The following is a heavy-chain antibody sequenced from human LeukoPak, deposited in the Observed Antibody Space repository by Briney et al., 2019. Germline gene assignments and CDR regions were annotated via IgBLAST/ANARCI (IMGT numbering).Heavy chain of an antibody. CDR2: IYYSGST. CDR1: GGSISSHY. V-gene: IGHV4-59*11. CDR3: ARYQDYSSGLSTYYYYYYMDV. Sequence: SETLSLTCTVSGGSISSHYWSWIRQPPGKGLEWIGYIYYSGSTNYNPSLKSRLTISVDTSKNQFSLKLSSVTAADTAVYYCARYQDYSSGLSTYYYYYYMDVWGKGPRSPSP. D-gene: IGHD6-19*01. J-gene: IGHJ6*03.